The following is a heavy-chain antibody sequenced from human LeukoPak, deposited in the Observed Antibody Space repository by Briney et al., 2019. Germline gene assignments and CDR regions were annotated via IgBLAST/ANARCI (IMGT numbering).Heavy chain of an antibody. Sequence: PGGSLRLSCAASGFTFSSYAMHWVRQAPGKGLEWVAVISYDGSNKYYADSVKGRFTISRDNSKNTLYLQMNDLRAEDTAFYYCTRDSANYHFAYWGQGALVTVSS. CDR3: TRDSANYHFAY. V-gene: IGHV3-30-3*01. D-gene: IGHD4/OR15-4a*01. CDR2: ISYDGSNK. CDR1: GFTFSSYA. J-gene: IGHJ4*02.